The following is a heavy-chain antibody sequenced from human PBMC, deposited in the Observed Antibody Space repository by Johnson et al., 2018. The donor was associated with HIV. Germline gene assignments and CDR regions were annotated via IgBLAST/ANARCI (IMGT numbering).Heavy chain of an antibody. D-gene: IGHD3-3*01. CDR3: ATTRWSDTDPFDI. V-gene: IGHV3-20*04. CDR2: INWNGGST. CDR1: GFTFDDYG. J-gene: IGHJ3*02. Sequence: MQLVESGGGVVRPGGSLRLSCAASGFTFDDYGMSWVRQAPGKGLEWVSGINWNGGSTGYPDSVRGRFTISRDNAKNSLYLQMNSLRAEDTAVYYCATTRWSDTDPFDIWGQGTMVTVST.